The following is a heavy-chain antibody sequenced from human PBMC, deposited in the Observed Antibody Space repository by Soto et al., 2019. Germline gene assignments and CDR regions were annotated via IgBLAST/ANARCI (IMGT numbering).Heavy chain of an antibody. D-gene: IGHD5-18*01. V-gene: IGHV3-30*18. J-gene: IGHJ4*02. Sequence: GGSLRLSCAASGFTFSAYGMHWVRQAPGKGLEWVADVSYDGSNKNYADSVKGRFTISRDNSKNTLYLQMNSLRAEDTAVYYCAKVNERWSHLTRPFDYWGQGTLVTVSS. CDR1: GFTFSAYG. CDR3: AKVNERWSHLTRPFDY. CDR2: VSYDGSNK.